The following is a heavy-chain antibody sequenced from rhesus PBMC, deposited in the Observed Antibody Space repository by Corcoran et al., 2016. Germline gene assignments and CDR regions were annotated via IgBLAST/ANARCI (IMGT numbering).Heavy chain of an antibody. CDR2: IGGRSGST. D-gene: IGHD3S6*01. Sequence: QVQLQESGPGRVKPSETRSLPCAVSGGSISGYSWTWIRTTPGKGLGWIGDIGGRSGSTHDNPALKSRITIATDTSKNQFYLKLSSVTAADTAVYYCARRGYEDDYGYYYTPGYWGQGVLVTVSS. J-gene: IGHJ4*01. CDR3: ARRGYEDDYGYYYTPGY. CDR1: GGSISGYS. V-gene: IGHV4-165*02.